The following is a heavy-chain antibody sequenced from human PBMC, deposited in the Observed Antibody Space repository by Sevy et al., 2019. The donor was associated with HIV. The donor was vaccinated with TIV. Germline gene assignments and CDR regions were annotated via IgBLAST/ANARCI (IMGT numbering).Heavy chain of an antibody. Sequence: GGSLRLSCAASVFTFSNYYMTWIRQAPGKGLEWISYISGRSSYTNYADSVRGRFTISRDNTKNLLYLQMNSLRVEDTAVYYCARSRSNYADYYFDYWGHGTLVTVSS. CDR2: ISGRSSYT. CDR1: VFTFSNYY. CDR3: ARSRSNYADYYFDY. V-gene: IGHV3-11*06. J-gene: IGHJ4*01. D-gene: IGHD4-17*01.